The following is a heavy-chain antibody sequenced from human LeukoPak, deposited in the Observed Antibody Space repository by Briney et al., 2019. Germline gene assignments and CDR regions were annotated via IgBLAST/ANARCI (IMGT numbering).Heavy chain of an antibody. J-gene: IGHJ5*02. Sequence: ASVKVSCKVSGYNFTELSIHWVRQAPGQGFEWMGNFDPEDGKTIYAQRFQGRVTMTADTSTDTAYLELSSLRFEDTAVYYYAMQPHYYYDSSNVGIDPWGQGTPVTVSS. CDR2: FDPEDGKT. V-gene: IGHV1-24*01. D-gene: IGHD3-22*01. CDR1: GYNFTELS. CDR3: AMQPHYYYDSSNVGIDP.